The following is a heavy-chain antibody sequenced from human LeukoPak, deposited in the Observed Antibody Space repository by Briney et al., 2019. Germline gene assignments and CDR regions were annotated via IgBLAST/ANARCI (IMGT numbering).Heavy chain of an antibody. CDR2: IRWDGGST. CDR1: GFTFDDYT. J-gene: IGHJ6*04. D-gene: IGHD3-10*02. V-gene: IGHV3-43*01. Sequence: GGSLRLSCAASGFTFDDYTMHWVRQAPGKGLEWVSLIRWDGGSTYYADSVKGRFTISRDNSKNSLYLQMNSLRAEDTAVYYCAELGITMIGGVWGKGTTVTISS. CDR3: AELGITMIGGV.